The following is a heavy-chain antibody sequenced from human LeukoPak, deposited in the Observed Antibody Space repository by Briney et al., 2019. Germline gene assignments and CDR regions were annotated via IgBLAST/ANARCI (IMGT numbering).Heavy chain of an antibody. J-gene: IGHJ3*02. Sequence: ASVKVSCKASGYSFTSYGISWVRQAPGQGLEWMGWISAYRGYTYYAQKLQGTGTMTTDPSTSPAYMELGRRNSDDPAGYYCARDRTASSGWHNDAFDIWGQGTMVTVSA. CDR3: ARDRTASSGWHNDAFDI. V-gene: IGHV1-18*01. CDR1: GYSFTSYG. CDR2: ISAYRGYT. D-gene: IGHD6-19*01.